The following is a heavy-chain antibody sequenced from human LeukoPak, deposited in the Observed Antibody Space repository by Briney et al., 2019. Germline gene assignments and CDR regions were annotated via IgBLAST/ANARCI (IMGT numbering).Heavy chain of an antibody. D-gene: IGHD6-13*01. Sequence: GGSLRLSCAASGFTFSTYAMSWVRQAPGKGLEWVSTVSGSGASTYYAESVKGRFTISRDKSKNTLYPQMNSLRAEDTAVYYCAKGGHSSSWYLFDYWGQGTLVTVSS. CDR1: GFTFSTYA. CDR2: VSGSGAST. J-gene: IGHJ4*02. V-gene: IGHV3-23*01. CDR3: AKGGHSSSWYLFDY.